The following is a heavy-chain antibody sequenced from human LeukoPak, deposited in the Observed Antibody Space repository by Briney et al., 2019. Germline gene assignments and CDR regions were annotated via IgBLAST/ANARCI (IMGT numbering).Heavy chain of an antibody. J-gene: IGHJ6*03. CDR1: GGSITSNAYY. CDR2: IYYSGST. Sequence: PSETLSLTCTVSGGSITSNAYYWAWIRQPPGKGLEWIGSIYYSGSTHYNPSLKSRLTISVDTSKNQFSLKLSSVTAADTAVYYCARNETTGLQRTPYYHSYVDVWGKGTTVTVSS. D-gene: IGHD4-11*01. V-gene: IGHV4-39*01. CDR3: ARNETTGLQRTPYYHSYVDV.